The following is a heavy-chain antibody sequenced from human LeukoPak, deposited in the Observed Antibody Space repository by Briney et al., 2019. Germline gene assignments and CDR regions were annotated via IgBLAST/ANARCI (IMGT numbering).Heavy chain of an antibody. CDR3: ARDSGYYYDSSGYYYPGYYGMDV. D-gene: IGHD3-22*01. CDR2: INTDGSST. J-gene: IGHJ6*02. V-gene: IGHV3-74*01. Sequence: PGGSLRLSCAASGFTFSNYWMHWVRQAPGKGLVWVSRINTDGSSTTYADSVKGRFTISRDNAKNSLYLQMNSLRAGDTAVYYCARDSGYYYDSSGYYYPGYYGMDVWGQGTTVTVSS. CDR1: GFTFSNYW.